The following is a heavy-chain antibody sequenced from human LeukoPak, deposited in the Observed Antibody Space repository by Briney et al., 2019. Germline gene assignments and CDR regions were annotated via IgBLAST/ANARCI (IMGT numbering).Heavy chain of an antibody. V-gene: IGHV3-48*03. D-gene: IGHD3-22*01. J-gene: IGHJ2*01. CDR2: ISSSGSTI. Sequence: GGSLRLSCAASGFTFSSYEMNWVRQAPGKGLEWVSYISSSGSTIYYADSVKGRFTISRDNAKNSLYLQLNSLRAEDTAVYYCAGSDTIGYLPREWDYWYFDRWGRGTLVTVSS. CDR1: GFTFSSYE. CDR3: AGSDTIGYLPREWDYWYFDR.